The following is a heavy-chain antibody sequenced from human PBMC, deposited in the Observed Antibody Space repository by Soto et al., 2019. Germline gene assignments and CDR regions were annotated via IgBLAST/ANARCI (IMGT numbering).Heavy chain of an antibody. D-gene: IGHD3-22*01. V-gene: IGHV1-69*13. CDR3: ARGYDSSGYFFY. CDR2: IIPIFGTA. CDR1: GGTFSSYA. Sequence: GASVKVSCKASGGTFSSYAISWVRQAPGQGLEWMGGIIPIFGTANYAQKFQGRVTITADESTSTAYMELSSLRSEDTAVYYCARGYDSSGYFFYWGQGTLVTVSS. J-gene: IGHJ4*02.